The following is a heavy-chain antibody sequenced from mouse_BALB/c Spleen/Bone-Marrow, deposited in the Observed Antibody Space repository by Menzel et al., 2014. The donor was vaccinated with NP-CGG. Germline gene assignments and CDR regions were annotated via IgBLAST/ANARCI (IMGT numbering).Heavy chain of an antibody. CDR3: ARRGGTTAPFAY. D-gene: IGHD1-2*01. CDR2: IWSGGST. V-gene: IGHV2-2*02. J-gene: IGHJ3*01. CDR1: GFSLTNYG. Sequence: VKLVESGPGLVQPSQSLSITCTVSGFSLTNYGLHWVRQSPGKGLEWLGVIWSGGSTDYNAAFISRLIISKDNSKSQVFFKMNSLQANDTAIYYCARRGGTTAPFAYWGQGTLVTVSA.